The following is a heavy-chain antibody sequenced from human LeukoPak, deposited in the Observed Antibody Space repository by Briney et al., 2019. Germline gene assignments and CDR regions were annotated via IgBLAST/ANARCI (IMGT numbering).Heavy chain of an antibody. CDR3: ARGYYDTSEYSVRFDP. CDR1: GYTFTSFD. V-gene: IGHV1-8*03. CDR2: MNPNSSNT. D-gene: IGHD3-22*01. J-gene: IGHJ5*02. Sequence: ASVKVSCKASGYTFTSFDINWVRQATGQGLEWVGWMNPNSSNTGYAQKFQGRVTITRNTSITTAQMELSSLRSEDTAVYYGARGYYDTSEYSVRFDPWGQGTLVTVS.